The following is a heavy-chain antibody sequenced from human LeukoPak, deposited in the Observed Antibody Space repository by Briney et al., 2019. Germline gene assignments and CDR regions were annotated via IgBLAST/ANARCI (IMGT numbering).Heavy chain of an antibody. V-gene: IGHV4-59*01. J-gene: IGHJ3*02. CDR1: GDSINGYY. CDR3: ARLIWFGSASDI. CDR2: IYSGGST. D-gene: IGHD3-10*01. Sequence: SETLSLTCTVSGDSINGYYWSWIRQPPGKGLEWIGFIYSGGSTNYNPSLKSRVTISVDTSKNQFALRVNSVTAADTAVYYCARLIWFGSASDIWGQGTMVTVSS.